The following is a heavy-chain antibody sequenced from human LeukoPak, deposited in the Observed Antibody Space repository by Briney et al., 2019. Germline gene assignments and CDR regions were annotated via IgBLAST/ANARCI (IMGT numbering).Heavy chain of an antibody. CDR3: ARGKGEWELLLLDY. D-gene: IGHD1-26*01. CDR1: GYTFTSYG. Sequence: AAVTVPCMASGYTFTSYGISWVRQAPGQGLEWMGWISAYNGNTNYAQKLQGRVTVTTDTSTSTAYMELRSLRSDDTAVYYCARGKGEWELLLLDYWGQGTLVTVS. V-gene: IGHV1-18*01. CDR2: ISAYNGNT. J-gene: IGHJ4*02.